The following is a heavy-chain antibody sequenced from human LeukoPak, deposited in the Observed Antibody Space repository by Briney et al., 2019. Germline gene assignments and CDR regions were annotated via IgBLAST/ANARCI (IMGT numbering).Heavy chain of an antibody. CDR2: INWNGGST. Sequence: GGCLRLSCAASGFTFDDYGMSWVRQAPGKGLEWVSGINWNGGSTGYADSVKGRFTISRDNAKNSLYLQMNSLRAEDTALYYCARESRGYDILTGKYHRGYYSYYMDVWGKGTTVTVSS. V-gene: IGHV3-20*04. CDR3: ARESRGYDILTGKYHRGYYSYYMDV. CDR1: GFTFDDYG. J-gene: IGHJ6*03. D-gene: IGHD3-9*01.